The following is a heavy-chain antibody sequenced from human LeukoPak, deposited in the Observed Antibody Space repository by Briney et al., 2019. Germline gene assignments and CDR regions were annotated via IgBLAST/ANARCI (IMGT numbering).Heavy chain of an antibody. CDR3: ARIKYFEN. J-gene: IGHJ4*02. CDR2: ISGSGGNT. V-gene: IGHV3-23*01. D-gene: IGHD5-24*01. Sequence: GGSLRLSCAASGFTFSSYAMSWVRQATGKGLEWVSAISGSGGNTYYADSVKGRFTISRDNSKNTLYLQMNSLRAEDTAVYYRARIKYFENWGQGTLVTVSS. CDR1: GFTFSSYA.